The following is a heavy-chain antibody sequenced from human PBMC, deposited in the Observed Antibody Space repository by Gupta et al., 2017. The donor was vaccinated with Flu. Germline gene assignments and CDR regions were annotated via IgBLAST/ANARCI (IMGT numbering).Heavy chain of an antibody. CDR3: ARDKPATSYYYGMEV. D-gene: IGHD2-2*01. CDR1: GYY. V-gene: IGHV1-2*02. CDR2: INPKSGVT. J-gene: IGHJ6*02. Sequence: GYYMHWVRQAPGKGLEWIGWINPKSGVTNYAQKFQGRVTLTSDTSISTAYMELSGLKSDDTAVYFCARDKPATSYYYGMEVWGQGTTVTVSS.